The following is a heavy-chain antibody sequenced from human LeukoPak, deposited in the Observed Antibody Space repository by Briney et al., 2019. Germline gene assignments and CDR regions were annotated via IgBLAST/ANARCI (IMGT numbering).Heavy chain of an antibody. CDR3: AKDNGDYVWGSYHYADY. D-gene: IGHD3-16*02. CDR1: GFTFSSYG. CDR2: IWYDGSNK. J-gene: IGHJ4*02. V-gene: IGHV3-33*06. Sequence: GGSLRLSCAASGFTFSSYGMHWVRQAPGKGLEWVAVIWYDGSNKYYADSVKGRFTISRDNSKNTLYLQMNSLRAEDTAVYYCAKDNGDYVWGSYHYADYWGQGTLVTVSS.